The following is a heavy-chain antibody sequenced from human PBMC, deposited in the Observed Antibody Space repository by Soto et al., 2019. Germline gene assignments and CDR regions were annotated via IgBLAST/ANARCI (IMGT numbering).Heavy chain of an antibody. CDR2: IWYDGSNK. D-gene: IGHD3-10*01. CDR1: GLTFSRDG. J-gene: IGHJ4*02. CDR3: AREKTDVLLWFGELGY. V-gene: IGHV3-33*01. Sequence: QVQLVESGGGVFQPGRSLRLSCAASGLTFSRDGMHWVRQAPGKGLEWVAVIWYDGSNKYYADSVKGRFTISRDNSKNTLYLQMNSLRAEDTAVYYCAREKTDVLLWFGELGYWGQGTLVTVSS.